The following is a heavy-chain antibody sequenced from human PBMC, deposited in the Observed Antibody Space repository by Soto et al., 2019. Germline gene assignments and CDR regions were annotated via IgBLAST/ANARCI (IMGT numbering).Heavy chain of an antibody. CDR1: GGSFSGYY. CDR3: ARGQFCSSTGCYAALGYYYYYMDV. CDR2: INHSGST. V-gene: IGHV4-34*01. J-gene: IGHJ6*03. Sequence: SETLSLTCAVYGGSFSGYYWSWIRQPPGKGLEWIGEINHSGSTNYNPSLKSRVTISVDTSKNQFSLKLSSVTAADTAVYYCARGQFCSSTGCYAALGYYYYYMDVWGKGTTVTVSS. D-gene: IGHD2-2*01.